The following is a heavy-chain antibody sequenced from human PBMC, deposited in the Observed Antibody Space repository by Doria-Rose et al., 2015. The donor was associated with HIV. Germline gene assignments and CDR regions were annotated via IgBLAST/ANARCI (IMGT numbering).Heavy chain of an antibody. D-gene: IGHD6-13*01. V-gene: IGHV2-26*01. CDR2: IFSDDER. J-gene: IGHJ4*02. CDR1: GVSLSSPGMG. Sequence: QVQLVQSGPVLVKPTETLTLTCTVSGVSLSSPGMGVSWIRQPPGKALEWLANIFSDDERSYKTSLKSSLTISRGTSKSQVVLTMTDMDPVDTATYHCARIKSSRWYHKYYFDFWGQGTLVIVSA. CDR3: ARIKSSRWYHKYYFDF.